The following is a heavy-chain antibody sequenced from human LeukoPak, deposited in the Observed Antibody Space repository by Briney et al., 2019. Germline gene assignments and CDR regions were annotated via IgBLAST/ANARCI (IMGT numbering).Heavy chain of an antibody. CDR2: IYTSGST. V-gene: IGHV4-4*07. J-gene: IGHJ4*02. D-gene: IGHD3-3*01. Sequence: SETLSLTCTVSGGSISSYYWGWIRQPAGKGLEWIGRIYTSGSTNYNPSLKSRVTIPVDTSKNQFSLKLSSVTAADTAVYYCASRNFGVVTDWGQGTLVTVSS. CDR3: ASRNFGVVTD. CDR1: GGSISSYY.